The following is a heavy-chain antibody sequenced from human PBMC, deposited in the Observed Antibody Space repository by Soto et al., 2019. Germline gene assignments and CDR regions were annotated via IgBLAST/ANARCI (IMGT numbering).Heavy chain of an antibody. CDR1: GDSVSSNDAA. D-gene: IGHD7-27*01. CDR3: ARGWGLDY. J-gene: IGHJ4*02. Sequence: QVQLQQSGPGLVKPSQTLSLTCAISGDSVSSNDAAWNWIRQSPSRGLEWLGRTYYRSQWYYDFALSVKSRISINADTSKNQFSLQLTSVTPDDTAMYYCARGWGLDYWGQGTLVTVSS. CDR2: TYYRSQWYY. V-gene: IGHV6-1*01.